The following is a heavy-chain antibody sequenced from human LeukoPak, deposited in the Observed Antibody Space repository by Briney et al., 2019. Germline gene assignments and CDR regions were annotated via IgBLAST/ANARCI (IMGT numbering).Heavy chain of an antibody. CDR2: ISSSSSYI. D-gene: IGHD6-6*01. CDR1: GFTFSSYS. Sequence: GGSLRLSCAASGFTFSSYSMNWVRQAPGKGLEWVSSISSSSSYIYYADSVKGRFTISRDNAKNSLYLQMNSLRAEDTAVYYCARASSSGNYYIDYWGQGTLVTVSS. CDR3: ARASSSGNYYIDY. V-gene: IGHV3-21*01. J-gene: IGHJ4*02.